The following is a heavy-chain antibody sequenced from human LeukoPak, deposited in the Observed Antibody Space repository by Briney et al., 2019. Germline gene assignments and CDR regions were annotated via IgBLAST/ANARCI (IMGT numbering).Heavy chain of an antibody. Sequence: GGSLGLSCVASGFTFSSYWMSWVRQAPGKGLEWVANIKQDGSEKYYVDSVKGRFTISRDNAKNSLYLQMNSLRAEDTAVYYCARDLGAIGSYYSDAAFDIWGQGTMVTVSS. CDR3: ARDLGAIGSYYSDAAFDI. CDR2: IKQDGSEK. CDR1: GFTFSSYW. V-gene: IGHV3-7*01. J-gene: IGHJ3*02. D-gene: IGHD1-26*01.